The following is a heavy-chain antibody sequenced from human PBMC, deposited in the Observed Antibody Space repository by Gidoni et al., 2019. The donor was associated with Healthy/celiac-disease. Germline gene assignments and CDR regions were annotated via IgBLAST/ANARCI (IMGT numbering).Heavy chain of an antibody. V-gene: IGHV3-23*01. CDR3: AKRGYYDSSGYYPFDY. D-gene: IGHD3-22*01. CDR2: ISGSGGST. J-gene: IGHJ4*02. Sequence: EVQLLESGGGLVTPGGSLSISCAASGFPFSSYAMSWVRQAPGKGLEWVSAISGSGGSTYYADSVKGRFTISRDNSKNTLYLQMNSLRAEDTAVYYCAKRGYYDSSGYYPFDYWGQGTLVTVSS. CDR1: GFPFSSYA.